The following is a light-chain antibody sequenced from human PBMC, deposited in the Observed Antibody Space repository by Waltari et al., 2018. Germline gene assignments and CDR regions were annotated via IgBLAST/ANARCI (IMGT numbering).Light chain of an antibody. V-gene: IGKV2-30*01. CDR3: MQGTHWPT. Sequence: VLTQSPATLSLSPGESATLSCRSSQSLVYSDGNTYLYWFHQRPGQSPRRLIYKVSNRDSGVPDRFSGSGSGTDFTLKISRVEAEDVGVYYCMQGTHWPTFGQGTKVEIK. CDR2: KVS. CDR1: QSLVYSDGNTY. J-gene: IGKJ1*01.